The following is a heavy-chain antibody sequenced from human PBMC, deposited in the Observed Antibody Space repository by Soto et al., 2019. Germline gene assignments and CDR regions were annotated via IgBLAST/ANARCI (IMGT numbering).Heavy chain of an antibody. Sequence: QVQLVQSGAEVKNPGASVKVSCKASGYTFTRYGIGWARQAPGQGLEWMGWINTYTGNTNYAQNVQGRVTLTTDTASSTAYMELRSLRSNDTAIYYCAMVDVYVTPSPQDVWVQGTTVIVSS. CDR1: GYTFTRYG. D-gene: IGHD3-16*01. V-gene: IGHV1-18*01. CDR2: INTYTGNT. J-gene: IGHJ6*02. CDR3: AMVDVYVTPSPQDV.